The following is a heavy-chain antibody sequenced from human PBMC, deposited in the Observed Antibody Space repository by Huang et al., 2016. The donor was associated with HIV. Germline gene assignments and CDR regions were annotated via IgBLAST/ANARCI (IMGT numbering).Heavy chain of an antibody. CDR3: AHRVICGGNLGNGGNGHSGSLQH. CDR2: IYWDDDK. CDR1: GFSLSTSGVG. Sequence: QITLKESGPTLVKPTQTLTLTCTFSGFSLSTSGVGVGWIRQPPGKALEWLALIYWDDDKRNSPSLKSRLTITKDTSKNQVVLKRTNTDPVDTPTYYCAHRVICGGNLGNGGNGHSGSLQHWGQGTRGNVSS. V-gene: IGHV2-5*02. J-gene: IGHJ1*01. D-gene: IGHD2-15*01.